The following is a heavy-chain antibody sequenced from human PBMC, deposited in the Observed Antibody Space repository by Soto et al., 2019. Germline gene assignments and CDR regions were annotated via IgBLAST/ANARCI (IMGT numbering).Heavy chain of an antibody. Sequence: GESLKISCQCSGYSFTSYWIVWVRQMPGKGLEWMGIIYPGDSDTRYSPSFQGQVTISADKSISTAYLQWSSLKASDTAMYYCASQEMATKNVDAFDIWGQGTMVTVSS. D-gene: IGHD5-12*01. CDR1: GYSFTSYW. V-gene: IGHV5-51*01. J-gene: IGHJ3*02. CDR2: IYPGDSDT. CDR3: ASQEMATKNVDAFDI.